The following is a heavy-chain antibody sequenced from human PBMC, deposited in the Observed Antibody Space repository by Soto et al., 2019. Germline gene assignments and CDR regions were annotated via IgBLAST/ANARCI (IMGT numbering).Heavy chain of an antibody. CDR3: ARDSIAAADGDAFDI. Sequence: PGGSLRLSCAASGFTFSSYWMSWVRQAPGKGLEWVANIKQDGSEKYYVDSVKGRFTISRDNAKNSLYLQMNSLRAEDTAVYYCARDSIAAADGDAFDIWGQGTMVTVSS. J-gene: IGHJ3*02. CDR2: IKQDGSEK. CDR1: GFTFSSYW. V-gene: IGHV3-7*01. D-gene: IGHD6-13*01.